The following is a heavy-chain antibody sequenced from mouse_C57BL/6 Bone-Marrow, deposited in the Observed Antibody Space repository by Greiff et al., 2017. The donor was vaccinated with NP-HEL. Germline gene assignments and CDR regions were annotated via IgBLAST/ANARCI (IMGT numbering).Heavy chain of an antibody. CDR3: ARGPYGSEYFDV. V-gene: IGHV1-47*01. J-gene: IGHJ1*03. D-gene: IGHD1-1*01. CDR2: FHPYNDDT. Sequence: QVQLQQSGAELVKPGASVKMSCKASGYTFTTYPIEWMKQNHGKSLEWIGNFHPYNDDTTYNEKFKGKSTLTVEKSSSTVYLELSRLTSDDSAVYYCARGPYGSEYFDVWGTGTTVTVSS. CDR1: GYTFTTYP.